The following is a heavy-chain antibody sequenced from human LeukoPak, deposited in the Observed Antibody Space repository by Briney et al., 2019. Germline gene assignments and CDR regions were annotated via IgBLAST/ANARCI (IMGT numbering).Heavy chain of an antibody. V-gene: IGHV1-18*04. J-gene: IGHJ6*04. D-gene: IGHD6-13*01. Sequence: GVSVKVSCKASGYTFTSYGISWVRQTPGQGLEWMGWISAYNGNTNYAQKLQGRVTMTTDTSTSTAYMELRSLRSDDTAVYYCAYSSSWYAGYYGMDVWGKGTTVTVSS. CDR1: GYTFTSYG. CDR3: AYSSSWYAGYYGMDV. CDR2: ISAYNGNT.